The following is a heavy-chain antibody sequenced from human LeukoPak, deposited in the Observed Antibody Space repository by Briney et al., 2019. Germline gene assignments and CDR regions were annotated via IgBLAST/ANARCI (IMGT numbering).Heavy chain of an antibody. V-gene: IGHV4-61*01. CDR2: IYYSGST. J-gene: IGHJ4*02. D-gene: IGHD1-26*01. CDR1: GGSVNSGSYY. CDR3: ARAAYSGSYHSDY. Sequence: SETLSLTCTVSGGSVNSGSYYWNWIRQPPGKGLVWIGYIYYSGSTNYNPSLKSRVTISVDTSKNQFSLKLSSVTAADTAVYYCARAAYSGSYHSDYWGQGTLVTVSS.